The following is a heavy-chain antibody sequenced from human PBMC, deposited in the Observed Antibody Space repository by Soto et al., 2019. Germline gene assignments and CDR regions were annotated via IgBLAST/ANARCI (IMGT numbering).Heavy chain of an antibody. Sequence: SVKVSCKASGGTFSSYAISWVRQAPGQGLEWMGGIIPIFGTANYAQKFQGRVTITADKSTSTAYMELSSLRSEETAVYYCARDLKYYDFWSGYQHTDAFDIWGKGTMVNVSS. CDR3: ARDLKYYDFWSGYQHTDAFDI. V-gene: IGHV1-69*06. D-gene: IGHD3-3*01. CDR2: IIPIFGTA. CDR1: GGTFSSYA. J-gene: IGHJ3*02.